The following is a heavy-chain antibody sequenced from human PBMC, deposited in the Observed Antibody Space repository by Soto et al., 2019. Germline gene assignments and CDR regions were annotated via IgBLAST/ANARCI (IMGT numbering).Heavy chain of an antibody. D-gene: IGHD4-17*01. CDR2: IYYSGST. CDR1: GGSISSYY. Sequence: SETLSLTCTVSGGSISSYYWSWIRQPPGKGLEWIGYIYYSGSTNYNPSLKSRVTISVDTSKNQFSLKLSSVTAADTAVYYCARRGGGYGDLDYWGQGTLVTVSS. J-gene: IGHJ4*02. V-gene: IGHV4-59*01. CDR3: ARRGGGYGDLDY.